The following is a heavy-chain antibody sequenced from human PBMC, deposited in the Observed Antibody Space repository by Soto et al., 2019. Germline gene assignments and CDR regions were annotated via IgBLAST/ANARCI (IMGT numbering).Heavy chain of an antibody. CDR3: ARLAGDYYDSSGYYAAAFDI. D-gene: IGHD3-22*01. Sequence: ASVKVSCKASGYTFTGYYMHWVRQAPGQGLEWMGWINPNSGGTNYAQKFRGRVTMTRDTSISTAYMELSRLRSDDTAVYYCARLAGDYYDSSGYYAAAFDIWAQGTMVTVSS. J-gene: IGHJ3*02. V-gene: IGHV1-2*02. CDR2: INPNSGGT. CDR1: GYTFTGYY.